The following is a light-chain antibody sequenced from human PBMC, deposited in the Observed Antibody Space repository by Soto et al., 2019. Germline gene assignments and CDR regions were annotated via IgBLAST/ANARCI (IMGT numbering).Light chain of an antibody. CDR3: QSRDDSLHGVV. Sequence: QSVLTQPPSESGTPGQRVTISGSGSDSNIGGNTVNWYQQVPGASPKLVIFSTIQRPSGIPDRFSGSKSGTSASLAMSGLNSEDATYYYFQSRDDSLHGVVFGVGTMMAVL. J-gene: IGLJ2*01. CDR2: STI. V-gene: IGLV1-44*01. CDR1: DSNIGGNT.